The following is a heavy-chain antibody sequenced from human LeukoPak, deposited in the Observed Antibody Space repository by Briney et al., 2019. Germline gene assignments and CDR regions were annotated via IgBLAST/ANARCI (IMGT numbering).Heavy chain of an antibody. J-gene: IGHJ4*02. CDR1: GGSFSGYY. Sequence: SETLSLTCAVYGGSFSGYYWNWIRQPPGKGLEGIGEINHRGSNNYNPSLKSRVTISVDTSKKQFPLKLSSVTAADTAVYYCARGRTTYDYVWGSYRPPDYWGQGALVTVSS. CDR3: ARGRTTYDYVWGSYRPPDY. D-gene: IGHD3-16*02. V-gene: IGHV4-34*01. CDR2: INHRGSN.